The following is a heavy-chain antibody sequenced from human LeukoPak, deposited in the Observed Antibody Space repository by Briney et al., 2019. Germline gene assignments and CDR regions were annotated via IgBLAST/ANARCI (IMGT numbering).Heavy chain of an antibody. CDR1: GFTFSSYS. CDR3: ASHGVVQWLPPRY. V-gene: IGHV3-48*01. Sequence: PGGSLRLSCAASGFTFSSYSMNWVRQAPGKGLEWVSYISSSSSTTYYADSVKGRFTISRDNAKNSLYLQMNSLRAEDTAVYYCASHGVVQWLPPRYWGQGTLVTVSS. CDR2: ISSSSSTT. D-gene: IGHD3-22*01. J-gene: IGHJ4*02.